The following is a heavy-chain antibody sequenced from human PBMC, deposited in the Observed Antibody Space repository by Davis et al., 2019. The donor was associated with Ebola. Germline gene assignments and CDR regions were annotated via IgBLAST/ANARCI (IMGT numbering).Heavy chain of an antibody. J-gene: IGHJ4*02. CDR3: ARHGYYYDSARFDY. CDR2: VYYSGKT. V-gene: IGHV4-39*01. CDR1: GGSISSSSYY. D-gene: IGHD3-22*01. Sequence: SETLSLTCTVSGGSISSSSYYWAWIRQTPGMGLEWIASVYYSGKTYYNPPRKSRVSISVDTSRDQFSLKVTSVTAADTGVYFCARHGYYYDSARFDYWGQGTLVTVSP.